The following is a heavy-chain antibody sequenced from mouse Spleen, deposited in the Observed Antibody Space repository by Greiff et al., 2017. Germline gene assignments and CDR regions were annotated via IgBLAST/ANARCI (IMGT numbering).Heavy chain of an antibody. Sequence: EVMLVESGGGLVKPGGSLKLSCAASGFTFSSYAMSWVRQSPEKRLEWVAEISSGGSYTYYPDTVTGRFTISRDNAKNTLYLEMSSLRSEDTAMYYCARDNYGGAYWGQGTLVTVSA. J-gene: IGHJ3*01. CDR3: ARDNYGGAY. D-gene: IGHD1-1*01. CDR1: GFTFSSYA. V-gene: IGHV5-9-4*01. CDR2: ISSGGSYT.